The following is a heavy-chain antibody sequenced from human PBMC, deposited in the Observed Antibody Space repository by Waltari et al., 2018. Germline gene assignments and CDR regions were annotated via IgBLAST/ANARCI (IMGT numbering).Heavy chain of an antibody. D-gene: IGHD3-10*01. CDR2: NHYSGIT. CDR1: GGSISSYY. CDR3: ARDLTYAFDI. Sequence: QVQLQESGPGLVKPSETLSLTCTVSGGSISSYYWRWDRQPPWKVLEWIRYNHYSGITNYHPSLKSRITISVDPSKNQFSLKLSCVTAADTAVYYCARDLTYAFDIWGQETMVTVSS. V-gene: IGHV4-59*13. J-gene: IGHJ3*02.